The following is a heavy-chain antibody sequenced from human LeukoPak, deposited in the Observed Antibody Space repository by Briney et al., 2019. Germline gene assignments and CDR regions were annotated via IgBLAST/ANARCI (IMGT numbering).Heavy chain of an antibody. CDR3: ARRMAGSSSWAFDY. J-gene: IGHJ4*02. Sequence: GGSLRLSCAASGFXFSSYAMSWVRQAPGKGLEWVSAISGSGASTYYADSVKGRFTISRDNSKNTLYLQMNSLRAEDTAVYYCARRMAGSSSWAFDYWGQGTLVTVSS. CDR1: GFXFSSYA. V-gene: IGHV3-23*01. CDR2: ISGSGAST. D-gene: IGHD6-13*01.